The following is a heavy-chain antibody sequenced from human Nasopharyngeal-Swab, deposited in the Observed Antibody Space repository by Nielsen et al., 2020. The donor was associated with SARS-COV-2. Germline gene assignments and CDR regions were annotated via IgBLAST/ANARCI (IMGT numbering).Heavy chain of an antibody. D-gene: IGHD5-18*01. CDR2: IYHTGTT. CDR1: DASINTYY. V-gene: IGHV4-59*03. J-gene: IGHJ4*02. CDR3: AATRYSYGPFFDY. Sequence: SETLSLTCTVSDASINTYYWSWIRQSPGKGLEWLGHIYHTGTTNYNPSLKSRIIISVDTSKNQFSFFLNLSSVTAADTALYYCAATRYSYGPFFDYWAQGTQVTVSS.